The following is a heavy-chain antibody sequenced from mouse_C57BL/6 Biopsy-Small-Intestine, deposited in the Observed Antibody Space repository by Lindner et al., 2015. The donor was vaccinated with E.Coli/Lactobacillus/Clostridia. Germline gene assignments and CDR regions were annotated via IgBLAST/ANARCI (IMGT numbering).Heavy chain of an antibody. D-gene: IGHD1-1*02. CDR2: INPSGGST. CDR1: GYTFTSYY. J-gene: IGHJ2*01. V-gene: IGHV1-64*01. Sequence: SVKVSCKASGYTFTSYYMHWVRQAPGQGLEWMGIINPSGGSTSYAQKFQGRVTMTRDTSTSTVYMELSSLRSEDTAVYYCARDQGSYCSGGSCYYFDYWGQGTLVTVSS. CDR3: ARDQGSYCSGGSCYYFDY.